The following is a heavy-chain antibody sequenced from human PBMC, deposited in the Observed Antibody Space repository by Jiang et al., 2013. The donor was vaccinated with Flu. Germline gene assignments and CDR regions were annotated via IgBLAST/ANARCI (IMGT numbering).Heavy chain of an antibody. Sequence: VQLVESGGGVVQPGRSLRLSCAASGFTFSSYAMHWVRQAPGKGLEWVAVISYDGSNKYYADSVKGRFTISRDNSKNTLYLQMNSLRAEDTAVYYCARDPAVAPFVEYYFDYWGQGTLVTVSS. D-gene: IGHD6-19*01. CDR3: ARDPAVAPFVEYYFDY. CDR1: GFTFSSYA. CDR2: ISYDGSNK. V-gene: IGHV3-30*01. J-gene: IGHJ4*02.